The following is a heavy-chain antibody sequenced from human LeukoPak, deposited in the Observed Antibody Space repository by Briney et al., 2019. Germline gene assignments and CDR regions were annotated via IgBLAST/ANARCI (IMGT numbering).Heavy chain of an antibody. J-gene: IGHJ5*02. CDR2: ISSSGSTI. CDR3: ARVATVIDNWFDP. D-gene: IGHD4-11*01. Sequence: GGSLRLSCAASGFTFSDYYMSWIRQAPGKGLEWVSYISSSGSTIYYADSVKGRFTISRDNAKNSLYPQMNSLRAEDTAVYYCARVATVIDNWFDPWGQGTLVTVSS. V-gene: IGHV3-11*01. CDR1: GFTFSDYY.